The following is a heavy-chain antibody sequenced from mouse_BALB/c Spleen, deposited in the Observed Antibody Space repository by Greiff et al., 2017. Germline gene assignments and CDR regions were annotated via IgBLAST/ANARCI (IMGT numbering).Heavy chain of an antibody. CDR1: GFSLTDYG. CDR2: IWGGGST. Sequence: VQRVESGPGLVAPSQSLSITCTVSGFSLTDYGVSWIRQPPGKGLEWLGVIWGGGSTYYNSALKSRLSISKDNSKSQVFLKMNSLQTDDTAMYYCAKRRSYGYDGGVFAYWGQGTLVTVSA. V-gene: IGHV2-6-5*01. D-gene: IGHD2-2*01. CDR3: AKRRSYGYDGGVFAY. J-gene: IGHJ3*01.